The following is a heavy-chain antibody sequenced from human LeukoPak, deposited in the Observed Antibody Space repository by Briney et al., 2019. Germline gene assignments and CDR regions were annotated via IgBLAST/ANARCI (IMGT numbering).Heavy chain of an antibody. CDR1: GGSISSYY. J-gene: IGHJ4*02. Sequence: PSETLSLTCTVSGGSISSYYWSWIRQPPGKGLEWIGYIYYSGSTNYNPSLKSRVTISVDTSKNQFSLKLSSVTAADTAVYYCARHFDRMSIWVDYWGQGTLVTVSS. CDR3: ARHFDRMSIWVDY. CDR2: IYYSGST. D-gene: IGHD3-3*02. V-gene: IGHV4-59*08.